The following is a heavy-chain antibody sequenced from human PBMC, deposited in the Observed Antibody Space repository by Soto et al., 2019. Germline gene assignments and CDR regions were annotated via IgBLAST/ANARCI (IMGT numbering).Heavy chain of an antibody. D-gene: IGHD5-12*01. CDR2: IYYTGST. V-gene: IGHV4-31*03. Sequence: QVQLQESGPGLVKPSQTLSLTCTVSGGSIRSGGYYWGWIRQHPGKGLESIGYIYYTGSTSYNPSLESRTTLSVDTSKNQFSLRLTSLTAADTAVYFCARILWSGYVLADYWGQGILVTVSS. CDR3: ARILWSGYVLADY. CDR1: GGSIRSGGYY. J-gene: IGHJ4*02.